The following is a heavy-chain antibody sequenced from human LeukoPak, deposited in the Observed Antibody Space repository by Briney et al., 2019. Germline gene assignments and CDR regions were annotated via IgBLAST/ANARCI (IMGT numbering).Heavy chain of an antibody. D-gene: IGHD3-10*01. CDR2: IKSKTDGGTT. V-gene: IGHV3-15*01. CDR1: GFTFSSYA. Sequence: RPGGSLRLSCAASGFTFSSYAMHWVRQAPGKGLEWVGRIKSKTDGGTTDYAAPVKGRFTISRDDSKNTLYLQMNSLKTEDTAVYYCTTEQRVRGVILLNWFDPWGQGTLVTVSS. CDR3: TTEQRVRGVILLNWFDP. J-gene: IGHJ5*02.